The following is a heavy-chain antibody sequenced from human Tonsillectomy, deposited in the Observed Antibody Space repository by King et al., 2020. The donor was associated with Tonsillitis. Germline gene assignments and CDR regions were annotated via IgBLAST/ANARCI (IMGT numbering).Heavy chain of an antibody. J-gene: IGHJ4*02. V-gene: IGHV3-48*02. Sequence: VQLVESGGGLVQPGGSLRLSCAASGFTFSSYNMNWVRQAPGKGLEWVSYISGSSSTITYADYVKGRITISRDNAKNSLYLQMNSLRDEDTAVYYCARDYYDSSGYWWGASWGQGTQVTVSS. D-gene: IGHD3-22*01. CDR2: ISGSSSTI. CDR1: GFTFSSYN. CDR3: ARDYYDSSGYWWGAS.